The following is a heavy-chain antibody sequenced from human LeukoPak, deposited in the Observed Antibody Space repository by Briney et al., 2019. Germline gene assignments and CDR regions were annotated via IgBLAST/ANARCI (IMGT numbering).Heavy chain of an antibody. CDR3: ARDLTRESYCSSTSCYGWFDP. Sequence: SETLSLTCAVYGGSFSGYYWSWIRQPPGKGLEWIGEINHSGSTNYNPSLKSRVTISVDTSKNQFSLKLSSVTAADTAVYYCARDLTRESYCSSTSCYGWFDPWDQGTLVTVSS. J-gene: IGHJ5*02. V-gene: IGHV4-34*01. CDR2: INHSGST. CDR1: GGSFSGYY. D-gene: IGHD2-2*01.